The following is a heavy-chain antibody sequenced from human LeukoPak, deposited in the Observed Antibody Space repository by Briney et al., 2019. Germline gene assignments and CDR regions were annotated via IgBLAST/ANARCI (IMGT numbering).Heavy chain of an antibody. CDR2: FGGGGGIP. V-gene: IGHV3-23*01. CDR1: GSTFVIMP. J-gene: IGHJ4*02. D-gene: IGHD2-15*01. Sequence: ELGGPLRLPFAAPGSTFVIMPLTWAGRLQGRGLEWAPTFGGGGGIPYYADSVKGRFTISRDNSKNTLYLQMNSLRAEDTAVYYCAKDLVCSDPSCYGRFEYWGQGTLVTVSS. CDR3: AKDLVCSDPSCYGRFEY.